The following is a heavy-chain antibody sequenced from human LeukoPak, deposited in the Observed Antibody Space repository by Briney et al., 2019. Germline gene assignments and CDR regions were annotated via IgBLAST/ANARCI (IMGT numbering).Heavy chain of an antibody. J-gene: IGHJ3*02. Sequence: ASVKVSCKASGYTFTSYGISWVRQAPGQGLEWMGWISAYNGNTKYAQKLQGRVTMTTDTSTSTAYMELRSLRSDDTAVYYCARGASAWELLSQDAFDIWGQGTMVTVSS. CDR1: GYTFTSYG. D-gene: IGHD1-26*01. V-gene: IGHV1-18*01. CDR3: ARGASAWELLSQDAFDI. CDR2: ISAYNGNT.